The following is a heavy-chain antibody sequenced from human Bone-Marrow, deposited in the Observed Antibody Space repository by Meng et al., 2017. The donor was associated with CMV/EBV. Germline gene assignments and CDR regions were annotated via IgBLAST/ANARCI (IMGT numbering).Heavy chain of an antibody. D-gene: IGHD3-16*01. Sequence: GGSLRLSCAAPGFTFDNYDLSWVRQVPGKGLEWVAGINWNGGSTAYAESAKGRFTISRDNAKGSLYLQMNSLGAEDTALYYCARGGVSGRTTSAFDFWGQGTLVTVSS. CDR3: ARGGVSGRTTSAFDF. CDR1: GFTFDNYD. V-gene: IGHV3-20*04. CDR2: INWNGGST. J-gene: IGHJ4*02.